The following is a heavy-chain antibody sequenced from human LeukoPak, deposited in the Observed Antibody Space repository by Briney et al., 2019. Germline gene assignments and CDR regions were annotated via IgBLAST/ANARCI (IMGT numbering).Heavy chain of an antibody. V-gene: IGHV3-15*01. CDR3: TTVDDSTGGY. Sequence: PGGSLRLSCAASGFTVSSNHMSWVRQAPGKGLEWVGRIKSKTDGGTTDYAAPVKGRFTISRDDSKNTQYLQMNSLKSEDTGVYYCTTVDDSTGGYWGQGTLVTVSS. CDR2: IKSKTDGGTT. D-gene: IGHD2-21*02. CDR1: GFTVSSNH. J-gene: IGHJ4*02.